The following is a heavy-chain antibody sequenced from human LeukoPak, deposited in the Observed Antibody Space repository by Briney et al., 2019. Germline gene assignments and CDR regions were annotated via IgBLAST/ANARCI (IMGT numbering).Heavy chain of an antibody. CDR2: INPNSGGT. CDR1: GYTFTDYY. V-gene: IGHV1-2*02. Sequence: ASVKVSCKASGYTFTDYYMHWVRQAPGQGPEWMGWINPNSGGTNYGQRFQGRVTMTRDASISTAYMELSSLRSEDTAVYYCARGGGGNLIGGWGQGTQVTVSS. CDR3: ARGGGGNLIGG. J-gene: IGHJ4*02. D-gene: IGHD4-23*01.